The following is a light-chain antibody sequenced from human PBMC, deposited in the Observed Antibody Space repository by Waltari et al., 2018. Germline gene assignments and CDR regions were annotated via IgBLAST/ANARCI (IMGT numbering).Light chain of an antibody. Sequence: IVLTQYPGTLSLCPGERGTLSGRASQGVGTQCLAWYQHKPGQAPRLLIHGTSVRATGIPDRFSGGGSETDFTLTISRLEPEDLAVYYCQHYGASPFSFGPGTKVEIQ. V-gene: IGKV3-20*01. CDR2: GTS. CDR3: QHYGASPFS. J-gene: IGKJ3*01. CDR1: QGVGTQC.